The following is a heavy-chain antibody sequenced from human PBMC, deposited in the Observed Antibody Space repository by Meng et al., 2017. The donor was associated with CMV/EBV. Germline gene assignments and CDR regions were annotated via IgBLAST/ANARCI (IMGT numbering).Heavy chain of an antibody. Sequence: GSLRLSCTVSGVSISSYYWSWIRQPPGKGLEWIGHIYYSGSINYNPSLKSRVTMSVDTSKNQFSLKLSSVTAADTAVHYCASQYSGTYYREFDYWGQGTLVTVSS. J-gene: IGHJ4*02. CDR2: IYYSGSI. CDR3: ASQYSGTYYREFDY. V-gene: IGHV4-59*01. D-gene: IGHD1-26*01. CDR1: GVSISSYY.